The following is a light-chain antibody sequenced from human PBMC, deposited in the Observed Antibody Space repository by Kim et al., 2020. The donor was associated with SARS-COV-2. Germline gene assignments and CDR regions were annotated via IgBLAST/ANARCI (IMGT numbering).Light chain of an antibody. V-gene: IGKV3-15*01. J-gene: IGKJ4*01. CDR3: QQYNNWPLT. Sequence: EIVMTQSPPTLSVSPGERATLSCRASQSVSSNLAWYQQKPGQAPRLLIYGASTRATGIPARFSGSASGTEFTLTISSLQSEDFALYHCQQYNNWPLTFGGGTKVEIK. CDR1: QSVSSN. CDR2: GAS.